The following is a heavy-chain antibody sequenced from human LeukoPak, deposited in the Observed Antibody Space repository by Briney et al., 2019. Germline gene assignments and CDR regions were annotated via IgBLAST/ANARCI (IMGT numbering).Heavy chain of an antibody. CDR3: VRVGTSSWYYHFDY. CDR1: GFTVSSNY. D-gene: IGHD6-13*01. J-gene: IGHJ4*02. V-gene: IGHV3-66*01. Sequence: GGSLRLSCAASGFTVSSNYMSWVRQAPGKGLEWVSVIYSGGSTYYADSVKGRFTISRDNAKNSLYLQMNSLRAEDTAVYYCVRVGTSSWYYHFDYWGQGTLVTVSS. CDR2: IYSGGST.